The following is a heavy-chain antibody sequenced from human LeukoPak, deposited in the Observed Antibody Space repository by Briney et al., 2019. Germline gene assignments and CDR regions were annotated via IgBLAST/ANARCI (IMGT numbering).Heavy chain of an antibody. Sequence: ASVKVSCKASGYTFTSYDVNWVRQATGQGLEWMGWMNPNSGNTGYAQKFQGRVTMTRNTSISTAYMELSSLRSEDTAVYYCARTRIVGGGDYFDYWGQGTLVTVSS. D-gene: IGHD3-22*01. CDR1: GYTFTSYD. J-gene: IGHJ4*02. CDR2: MNPNSGNT. CDR3: ARTRIVGGGDYFDY. V-gene: IGHV1-8*01.